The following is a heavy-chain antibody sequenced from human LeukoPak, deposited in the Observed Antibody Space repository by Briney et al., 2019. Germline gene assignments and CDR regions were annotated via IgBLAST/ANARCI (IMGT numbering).Heavy chain of an antibody. Sequence: PGRSLRLSCAASGFTFSSYWMHWVRQVPGKGLVWVARINPGGSSITYADSVKGRFTISRDNAKNTLYLQVDSLRAEDTGVYYCARGNQADDYWGQGTLVTVSS. CDR3: ARGNQADDY. CDR2: INPGGSSI. J-gene: IGHJ4*02. CDR1: GFTFSSYW. V-gene: IGHV3-74*01. D-gene: IGHD1-14*01.